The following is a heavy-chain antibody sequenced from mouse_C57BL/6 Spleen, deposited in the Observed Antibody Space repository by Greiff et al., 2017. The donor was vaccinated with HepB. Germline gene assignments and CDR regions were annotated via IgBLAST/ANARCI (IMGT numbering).Heavy chain of an antibody. CDR2: ISGGGGNT. J-gene: IGHJ4*01. D-gene: IGHD4-1*01. CDR3: ARLHNWDNYAMDY. CDR1: GFTFSSYT. Sequence: EVKVEESGGGLVKPGGSLKLSCAASGFTFSSYTMSWVRQTPEKRLEWVATISGGGGNTYYPDSVKGRFTISRDNAKNTLYLQMSSLRSEDTALYYCARLHNWDNYAMDYWGQGTSVTVSS. V-gene: IGHV5-9*01.